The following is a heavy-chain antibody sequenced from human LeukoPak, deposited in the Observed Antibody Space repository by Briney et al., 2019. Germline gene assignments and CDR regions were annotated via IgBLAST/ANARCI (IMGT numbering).Heavy chain of an antibody. Sequence: ASVKVSCKASGYTFTSYYMHRVRQAPGQGLEWMGIINPSGGSTSYAQKFQGRVTMTRDTSTSTVYMELSSLRSEDTAVYYCARDKARIAVADYLDYWGQGTLVTVSS. CDR1: GYTFTSYY. V-gene: IGHV1-46*01. CDR3: ARDKARIAVADYLDY. D-gene: IGHD6-19*01. CDR2: INPSGGST. J-gene: IGHJ4*02.